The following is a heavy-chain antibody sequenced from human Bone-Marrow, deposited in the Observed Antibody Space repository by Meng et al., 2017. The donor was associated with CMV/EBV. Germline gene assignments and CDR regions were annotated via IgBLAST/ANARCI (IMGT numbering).Heavy chain of an antibody. D-gene: IGHD6-19*01. J-gene: IGHJ6*02. CDR1: GDSVSSNSAA. CDR3: SKQRGSSGWYFPRPSYYYYGMDV. CDR2: TYYRSKWYN. V-gene: IGHV6-1*01. Sequence: SQTLSLTCAISGDSVSSNSAAWNWIRQSPSRGLEWLGRTYYRSKWYNDYAVSVKSRITINPDTSKNQFSLQLNSVTPEDTAVYYCSKQRGSSGWYFPRPSYYYYGMDVWGQGTTVTVSS.